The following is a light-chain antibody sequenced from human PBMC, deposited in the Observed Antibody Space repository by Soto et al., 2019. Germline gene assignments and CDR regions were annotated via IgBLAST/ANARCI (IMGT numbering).Light chain of an antibody. Sequence: EVVMTQSPATLSVSPGERATLSCRASESVSSNLAWYQQRPGQAPRLVIYGASTRATGIPDRFSGGGSGSECTITISSLQSDEFAVYCCQQYNSWPEITFGQGTRLEIK. CDR1: ESVSSN. CDR2: GAS. J-gene: IGKJ5*01. V-gene: IGKV3-15*01. CDR3: QQYNSWPEIT.